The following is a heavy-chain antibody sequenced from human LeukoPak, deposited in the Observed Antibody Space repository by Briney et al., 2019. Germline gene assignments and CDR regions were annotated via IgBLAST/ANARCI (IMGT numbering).Heavy chain of an antibody. V-gene: IGHV4-34*01. Sequence: SETLSLTCAVYGGSFSGYYWSWIRQPPGKGLEWIGEINHSGSTNYNPSLKSRVTISVDTSKNQFSLKLSSVTAADTAVYYCARVMHSSSWYPKNYYYYGMDVWGQGTTVTVSS. CDR2: INHSGST. CDR1: GGSFSGYY. J-gene: IGHJ6*02. D-gene: IGHD6-13*01. CDR3: ARVMHSSSWYPKNYYYYGMDV.